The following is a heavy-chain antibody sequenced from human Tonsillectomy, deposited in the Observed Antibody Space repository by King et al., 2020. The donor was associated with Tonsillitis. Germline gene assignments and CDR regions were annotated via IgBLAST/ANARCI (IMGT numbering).Heavy chain of an antibody. D-gene: IGHD3-10*01. Sequence: QLVQSGAEVKKPGSSVKVSCKASGGPFSSYAISWVRQAPGQGVEWMGRIIPILGIANYEQKFQGRVTITADKSTSTAYMELSSLRFEDTAVYYCAGHLYYFGSGSYLGYWGQGTLVTVSS. J-gene: IGHJ4*02. CDR2: IIPILGIA. V-gene: IGHV1-69*04. CDR1: GGPFSSYA. CDR3: AGHLYYFGSGSYLGY.